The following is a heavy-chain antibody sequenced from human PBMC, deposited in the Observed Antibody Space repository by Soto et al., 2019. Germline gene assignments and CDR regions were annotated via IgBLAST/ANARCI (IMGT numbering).Heavy chain of an antibody. CDR1: GYTFTSYG. Sequence: VASVKVSCKASGYTFTSYGISWVRQAPGQGLEWMGWISAYNGNTNYAQKLQGRVTMTTDTSTSTAYMELRSLRSDDTAVYYCAREIAVAGTGPDYYYGMDVWGQGTTVTVSS. J-gene: IGHJ6*02. D-gene: IGHD6-19*01. V-gene: IGHV1-18*01. CDR2: ISAYNGNT. CDR3: AREIAVAGTGPDYYYGMDV.